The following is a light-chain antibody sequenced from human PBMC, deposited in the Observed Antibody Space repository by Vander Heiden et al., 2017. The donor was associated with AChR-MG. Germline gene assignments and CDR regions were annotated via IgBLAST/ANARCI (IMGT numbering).Light chain of an antibody. Sequence: QSALPQPASVSGSPGQSITISCTGTSSDVGSYNLVSWYPQHPGKAPKLMIYEVSKRPSGVSNRFSGSKSGNTASLTISGLQAEDEADYYCCSYAGVFGGGTKLTVL. CDR1: SSDVGSYNL. J-gene: IGLJ2*01. CDR3: CSYAGV. CDR2: EVS. V-gene: IGLV2-23*02.